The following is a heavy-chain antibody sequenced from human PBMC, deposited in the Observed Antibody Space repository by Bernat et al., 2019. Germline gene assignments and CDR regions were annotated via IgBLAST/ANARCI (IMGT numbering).Heavy chain of an antibody. V-gene: IGHV4-4*02. J-gene: IGHJ4*02. CDR2: IYHSGST. D-gene: IGHD6-6*01. CDR1: GGSISSSNW. Sequence: QVQLQESGPGLVKPSGTLSLTCAVSGGSISSSNWWSWVRQPPGKGLEWIGEIYHSGSTNYNPSLKSRVTISVDKSKKQLSLKLSSVTAADTAVYYCARDMNSSSPTPNFDYWGQGTLVTVSS. CDR3: ARDMNSSSPTPNFDY.